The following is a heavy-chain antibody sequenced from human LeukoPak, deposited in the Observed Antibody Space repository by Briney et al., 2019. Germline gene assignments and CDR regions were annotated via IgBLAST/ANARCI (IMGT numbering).Heavy chain of an antibody. CDR2: MYYTGRS. CDR3: ARGSIPTQNWFDP. CDR1: GGSLTNYI. D-gene: IGHD2-2*01. J-gene: IGHJ5*02. V-gene: IGHV4-59*01. Sequence: PSETLSLTCTVSGGSLTNYIWNWIRQPPGEGLEWIGYMYYTGRSSYSPSLKSRVTISVDTSKNQFSLKLSAVTTADTAIYYCARGSIPTQNWFDPWGQGTPVTVSS.